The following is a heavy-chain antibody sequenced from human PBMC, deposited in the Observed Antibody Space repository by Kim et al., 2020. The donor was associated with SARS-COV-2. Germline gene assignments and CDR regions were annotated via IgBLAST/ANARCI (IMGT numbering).Heavy chain of an antibody. CDR3: ARGPKWLRFYYYGMDV. V-gene: IGHV3-48*04. D-gene: IGHD5-12*01. CDR1: GFTFSSYS. J-gene: IGHJ6*02. CDR2: ISSSSSTI. Sequence: GGSLRLSCAASGFTFSSYSMNWVRQAPGKGLEWVSYISSSSSTIYYADSVKGRFTISRDNAKNSLYLQMNSLRAEDTAVYYCARGPKWLRFYYYGMDVWGQGTTVTVSS.